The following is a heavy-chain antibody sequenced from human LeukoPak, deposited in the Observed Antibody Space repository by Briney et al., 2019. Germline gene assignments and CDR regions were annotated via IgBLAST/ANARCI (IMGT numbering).Heavy chain of an antibody. V-gene: IGHV3-48*04. CDR3: ARDRGYCRGTTCYAYYFDS. D-gene: IGHD2-2*01. Sequence: GGSLRLSCAASGFTLSSFGMNWVRQAPGKGLEWVSSIGTTTSTIYYADSVKGRFTISRDNAKNSLYLQMNSLRAEDTAVYYCARDRGYCRGTTCYAYYFDSWGQGTLVTVSS. J-gene: IGHJ4*02. CDR2: IGTTTSTI. CDR1: GFTLSSFG.